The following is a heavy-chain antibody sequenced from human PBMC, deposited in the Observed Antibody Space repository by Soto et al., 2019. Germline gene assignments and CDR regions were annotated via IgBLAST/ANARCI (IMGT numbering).Heavy chain of an antibody. V-gene: IGHV1-24*01. CDR2: FDPEDGET. CDR3: ATRGSNSYRVNDY. Sequence: GASVKVSCKVSGSTLTELSMHWVRQAPGKGLEWMGGFDPEDGETIYAQKFQGRVTMTEDTSTDTAYMELSSLRSEDTAVYYCATRGSNSYRVNDYWGQGTLVTVSS. J-gene: IGHJ4*02. CDR1: GSTLTELS. D-gene: IGHD3-16*02.